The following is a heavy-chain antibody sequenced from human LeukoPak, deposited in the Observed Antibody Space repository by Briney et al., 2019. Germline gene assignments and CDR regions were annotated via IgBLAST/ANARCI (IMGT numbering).Heavy chain of an antibody. D-gene: IGHD6-19*01. CDR1: GYTFTSYG. J-gene: IGHJ5*02. V-gene: IGHV1-18*01. CDR2: ISAYNGNT. CDR3: ARANEVAGLNWFDP. Sequence: ASVKVSCKASGYTFTSYGISWVRQAPGQGLEWMGWISAYNGNTNYAQKLQGRVTMTTDTSTSTAYMELRSLRSDDTAVYYCARANEVAGLNWFDPWGQGTLVTVSS.